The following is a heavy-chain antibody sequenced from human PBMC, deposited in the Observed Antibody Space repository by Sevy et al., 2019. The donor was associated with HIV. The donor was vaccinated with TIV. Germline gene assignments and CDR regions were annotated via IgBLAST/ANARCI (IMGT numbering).Heavy chain of an antibody. CDR3: ARALAAAASS. Sequence: GGSLRLSCAASGFTFSAYWMHWVRQAPGKGLEWVANINQGGSEKYYVDSVKGRFTISRDNAKNSLFLQMNSLRAEDTAVYYCARALAAAASSWGQGALVTDSS. CDR1: GFTFSAYW. V-gene: IGHV3-7*01. CDR2: INQGGSEK. J-gene: IGHJ5*02. D-gene: IGHD6-13*01.